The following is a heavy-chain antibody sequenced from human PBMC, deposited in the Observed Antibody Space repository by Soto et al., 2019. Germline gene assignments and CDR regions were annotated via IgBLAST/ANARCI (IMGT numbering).Heavy chain of an antibody. J-gene: IGHJ5*02. CDR2: MNPNSGNT. D-gene: IGHD6-6*01. V-gene: IGHV1-8*01. Sequence: GAPVKVSFKGPGYTLPSYYINWGRQATGQGLEWMGWMNPNSGNTGYAQTLQGRVTMTWDTSISTAYMELSSLRFEDTAMYYCARGHISSTKNWLDPWGQGTLVTVSS. CDR1: GYTLPSYY. CDR3: ARGHISSTKNWLDP.